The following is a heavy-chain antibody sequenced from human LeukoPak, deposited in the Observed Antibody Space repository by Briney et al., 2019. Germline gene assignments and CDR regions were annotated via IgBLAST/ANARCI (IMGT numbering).Heavy chain of an antibody. CDR3: ARVQRGHSGRTTPQNNWFDP. D-gene: IGHD5-12*01. V-gene: IGHV4-38-2*02. J-gene: IGHJ5*02. CDR2: IYHSGST. CDR1: GYSISSGYY. Sequence: SETLSLTCTVSGYSISSGYYWGWIRQPPGKGLEWIGSIYHSGSTYYNPFLKSRVTISVDTSKNQFSLKLSSVTAADTAVYYCARVQRGHSGRTTPQNNWFDPWGQGTLVTVSS.